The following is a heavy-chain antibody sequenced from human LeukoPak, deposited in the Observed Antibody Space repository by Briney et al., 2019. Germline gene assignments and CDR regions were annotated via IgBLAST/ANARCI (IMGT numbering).Heavy chain of an antibody. D-gene: IGHD5-24*01. J-gene: IGHJ5*02. CDR2: IIPILGIA. Sequence: SVKVSCKASGYTFTSYAMNWVRQAPGQGLEWMGRIIPILGIANYAQKFQGRVTITADKSTSTAYMELSSLRSEDTAVYYCARVKDRDGCRFDPWGQGTLATVSS. CDR1: GYTFTSYA. V-gene: IGHV1-69*04. CDR3: ARVKDRDGCRFDP.